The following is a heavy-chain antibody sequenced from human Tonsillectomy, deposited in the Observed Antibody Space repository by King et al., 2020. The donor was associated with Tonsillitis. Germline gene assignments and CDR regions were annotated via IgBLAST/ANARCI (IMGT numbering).Heavy chain of an antibody. V-gene: IGHV3-15*01. CDR1: GFTFSNAW. Sequence: VQLVESGGGLVEPGGSLRLSCAASGFTFSNAWMNWVRQAPGKGLEWVGRIKSKTDGWTTDYAAPVKGRFAISRDDSKNTLYLQMNSLKPEDPAVYYCPAPTSWLYWYFGLWGRXTLVTVSS. D-gene: IGHD5-12*01. J-gene: IGHJ2*01. CDR3: PAPTSWLYWYFGL. CDR2: IKSKTDGWTT.